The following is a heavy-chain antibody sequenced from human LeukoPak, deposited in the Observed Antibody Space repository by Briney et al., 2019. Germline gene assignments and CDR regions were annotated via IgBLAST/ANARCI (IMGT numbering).Heavy chain of an antibody. J-gene: IGHJ4*02. D-gene: IGHD2-2*01. CDR3: AKSGPYCSSTTCNYFDY. CDR2: ISGSAYST. Sequence: GGSLRLSCAASRFTFSNFAMSWVRQAPGKGLEWVSTISGSAYSTYYADSVKGRFTISRDNSKNALFLQMNSLSAEDTTVYYCAKSGPYCSSTTCNYFDYWGQGTLVTVSS. CDR1: RFTFSNFA. V-gene: IGHV3-23*01.